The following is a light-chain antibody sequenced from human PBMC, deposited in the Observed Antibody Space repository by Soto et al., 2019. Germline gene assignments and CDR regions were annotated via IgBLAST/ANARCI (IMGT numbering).Light chain of an antibody. CDR1: QSVSNNY. CDR3: QQRNIWPPVT. J-gene: IGKJ5*01. Sequence: EIVLTQSPGTLSLSPGERATLSCRASQSVSNNYLAWYQQKPGQAPRLVIYGAFNRATGIPARFSGSGSGTDFTLTISSLEPEDFAVYYCQQRNIWPPVTCGQGTRREIK. CDR2: GAF. V-gene: IGKV3-11*01.